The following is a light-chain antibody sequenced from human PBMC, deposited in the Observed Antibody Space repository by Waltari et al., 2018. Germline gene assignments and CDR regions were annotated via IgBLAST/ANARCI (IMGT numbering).Light chain of an antibody. Sequence: EIVLTQSPGTLSLSPGERATPPCRASQSVSSRPLAWHQQKPGQAPRLLIYGASSRATGIPDRFSGSGSGTDFTLTISRLEPEDFAVYYCQQYGNSPLLTFGGGTKVEIK. CDR3: QQYGNSPLLT. CDR1: QSVSSRP. CDR2: GAS. J-gene: IGKJ4*01. V-gene: IGKV3-20*01.